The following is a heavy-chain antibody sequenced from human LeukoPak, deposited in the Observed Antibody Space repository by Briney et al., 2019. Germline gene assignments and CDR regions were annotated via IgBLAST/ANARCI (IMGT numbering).Heavy chain of an antibody. CDR1: GFTFSTYA. Sequence: PGGSLRLSCAASGFTFSTYAVSGVRQAPRKGLEWVSLISGSGGNTYYADSVKGRFTISRDNSKNTLYLQMDSLRAEDTAIYYCAKKVSSSGGPYYSDYWGQGILVTVSS. CDR2: ISGSGGNT. CDR3: AKKVSSSGGPYYSDY. V-gene: IGHV3-23*01. D-gene: IGHD6-19*01. J-gene: IGHJ4*02.